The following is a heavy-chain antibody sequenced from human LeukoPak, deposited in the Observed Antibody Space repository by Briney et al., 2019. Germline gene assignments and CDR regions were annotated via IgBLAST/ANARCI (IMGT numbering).Heavy chain of an antibody. J-gene: IGHJ6*02. CDR1: GYTFTGYY. CDR2: INPNSGGT. Sequence: ASVTVSCKASGYTFTGYYMHWVRQAPGQGLEWMGWINPNSGGTNYAQKFQGRVTMTRDTSISTAYMELSRLRSDDTAVYYCARNPGIAAIYYYYGMDVWGQGTTVTVSS. CDR3: ARNPGIAAIYYYYGMDV. V-gene: IGHV1-2*02. D-gene: IGHD6-13*01.